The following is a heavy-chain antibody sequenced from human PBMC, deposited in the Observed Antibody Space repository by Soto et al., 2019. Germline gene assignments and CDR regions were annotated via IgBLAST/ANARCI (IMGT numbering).Heavy chain of an antibody. CDR2: ISYDGSNK. Sequence: QVQLVESGGGVVQPGRPLRLSCAASGFTFSSYGMHWVRQAPGKGLEWVAVISYDGSNKYYADSVKGRFTISRDNSKNTRYLQMNSLGAEDTAVYYCAKDRRGYSYGYGAYYSYGMDVW. CDR1: GFTFSSYG. J-gene: IGHJ6*01. CDR3: AKDRRGYSYGYGAYYSYGMDV. V-gene: IGHV3-30*18. D-gene: IGHD5-18*01.